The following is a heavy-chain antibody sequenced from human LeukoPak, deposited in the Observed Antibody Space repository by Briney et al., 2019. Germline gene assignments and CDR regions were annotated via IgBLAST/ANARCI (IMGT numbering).Heavy chain of an antibody. J-gene: IGHJ6*03. CDR3: ARTTEGGYTYGYFYYYYMDV. D-gene: IGHD5-18*01. CDR2: IYYSGST. CDR1: GGSISSYY. V-gene: IGHV4-59*01. Sequence: PSETLSLTCTVPGGSISSYYWSWIRQPPGKGLEWIGYIYYSGSTYYNPSLRSRVTISVDTSKNQFSLKLSSVTAADTAVYYCARTTEGGYTYGYFYYYYMDVWGKGTTVTISS.